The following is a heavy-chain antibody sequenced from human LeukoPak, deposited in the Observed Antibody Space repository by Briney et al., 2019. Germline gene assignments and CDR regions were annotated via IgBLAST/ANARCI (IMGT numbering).Heavy chain of an antibody. Sequence: GGSLRLSCAASGLTFSSYEMNWVRQAPGKGLEWVSYISSSGSTIYYADSVKGRFTISRDNAKNSLYLQMDSLRAEDTAVYYCAELGITMIGGVWGKGTTVTISS. D-gene: IGHD3-10*02. CDR1: GLTFSSYE. J-gene: IGHJ6*04. V-gene: IGHV3-48*03. CDR3: AELGITMIGGV. CDR2: ISSSGSTI.